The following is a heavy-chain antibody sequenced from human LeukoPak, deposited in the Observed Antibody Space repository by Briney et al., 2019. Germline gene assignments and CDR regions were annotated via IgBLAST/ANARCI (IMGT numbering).Heavy chain of an antibody. V-gene: IGHV4-34*01. D-gene: IGHD2-2*01. CDR2: INHSGST. J-gene: IGHJ4*02. Sequence: PSETLSLTCAVYGGSFSGYYWSWIRQPPGKGLEWIGEINHSGSTNYNPSLKSRVTISVDTSKNQFSLKLSSVTAADTAVYYCARGLVDESGDTRAHFDYWGQGTLVTVSS. CDR3: ARGLVDESGDTRAHFDY. CDR1: GGSFSGYY.